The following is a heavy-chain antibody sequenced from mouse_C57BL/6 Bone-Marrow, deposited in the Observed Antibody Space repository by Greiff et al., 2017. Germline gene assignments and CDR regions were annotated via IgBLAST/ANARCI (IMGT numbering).Heavy chain of an antibody. J-gene: IGHJ2*01. CDR1: GYTFTDYY. V-gene: IGHV1-19*01. Sequence: EVQLQQSGPVLVKPGASVKMSCKASGYTFTDYYMNWVKQSHGKSLEWIGVINPYNGGTSYNQKFKGKATLTVDTSSSTAYMELNSLTSEDSAVYYCARRELGRLDYWGQGTTLTVSS. D-gene: IGHD4-1*01. CDR3: ARRELGRLDY. CDR2: INPYNGGT.